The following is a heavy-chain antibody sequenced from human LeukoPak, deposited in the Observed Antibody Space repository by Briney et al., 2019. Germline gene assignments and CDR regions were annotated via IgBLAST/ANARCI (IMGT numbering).Heavy chain of an antibody. CDR2: IRGSDGIT. CDR1: GFTFSSYA. J-gene: IGHJ3*01. V-gene: IGHV3-23*01. CDR3: AKRCVRGWSTDAFDF. D-gene: IGHD6-19*01. Sequence: GGSLRLSCAASGFTFSSYAMSWVRQAPGKGLEWVSTIRGSDGITYYADSVKGRFTISRDNSKNTLYLQMNSLRADDTAVYYCAKRCVRGWSTDAFDFWGQGTMVTVSS.